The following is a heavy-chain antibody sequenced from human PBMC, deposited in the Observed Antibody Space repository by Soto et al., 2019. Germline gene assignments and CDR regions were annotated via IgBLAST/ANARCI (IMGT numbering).Heavy chain of an antibody. Sequence: QVQLQESGPGLVKPSETLSLTCTVSGGSISSYYWIWIRQPPGKGLEWIGYIYYSGSTNYNPSLKSRVPISVDTSKNHFSLKLSSVTAADTAVDYCARGVAGTSLGFDYWGQGTLVTVSS. V-gene: IGHV4-59*08. CDR2: IYYSGST. CDR3: ARGVAGTSLGFDY. D-gene: IGHD6-19*01. CDR1: GGSISSYY. J-gene: IGHJ4*02.